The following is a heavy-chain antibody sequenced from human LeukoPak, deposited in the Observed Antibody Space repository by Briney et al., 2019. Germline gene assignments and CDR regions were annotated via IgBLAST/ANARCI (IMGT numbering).Heavy chain of an antibody. CDR2: IYYSGGT. D-gene: IGHD6-13*01. CDR3: ARDSSSWSKPAFDI. CDR1: GGSISSYY. Sequence: SETLSLTCTVSGGSISSYYWNWIRQPPGKGLEWIGYIYYSGGTNYNPSLKSRVTISVDTSKNQFSLKLSSVTAADTAVYYCARDSSSWSKPAFDIWGQGTMVTVSS. V-gene: IGHV4-59*01. J-gene: IGHJ3*02.